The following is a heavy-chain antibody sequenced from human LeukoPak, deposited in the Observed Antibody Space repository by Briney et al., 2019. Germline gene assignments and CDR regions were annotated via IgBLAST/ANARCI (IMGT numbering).Heavy chain of an antibody. D-gene: IGHD3-3*01. CDR1: GFTFSDYY. V-gene: IGHV3-11*04. J-gene: IGHJ4*02. Sequence: PGGSLRLSCAASGFTFSDYYMSWIRQAPGKGLEWVSYISSSGSTIYYPDSVKGRFTISRDNAKNSLYLQMNSLRAEDTAVYYCARDLRYYDFWSGSGYWGQGTLVTVSS. CDR3: ARDLRYYDFWSGSGY. CDR2: ISSSGSTI.